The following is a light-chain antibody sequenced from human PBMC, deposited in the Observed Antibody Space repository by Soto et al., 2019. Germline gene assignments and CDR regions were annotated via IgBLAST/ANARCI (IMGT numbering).Light chain of an antibody. CDR2: EVS. Sequence: QSALTQPASVSGSPGQSITISCTGTSSDVGGYNSVSWYQQHPGKAPKLIIYEVSNRPSGVSNRFSGSKSGNTASLTISGLQAKDEADYYCSSYTSSSILVFGGGTKLTVL. CDR3: SSYTSSSILV. J-gene: IGLJ2*01. CDR1: SSDVGGYNS. V-gene: IGLV2-14*01.